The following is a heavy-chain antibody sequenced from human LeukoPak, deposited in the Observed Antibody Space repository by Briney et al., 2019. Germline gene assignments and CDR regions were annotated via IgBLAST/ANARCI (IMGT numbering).Heavy chain of an antibody. Sequence: TGGSLRLSCAASGFTFSRFNMNWLRQAPGKGLEWLSYISTTGTIYYAESVKGRFSISRDNAKNSLYLQMNSLRREDTAVYYCARDSLIFGVVTTFDYWGQGTLVTVSS. CDR2: ISTTGTI. V-gene: IGHV3-48*01. CDR3: ARDSLIFGVVTTFDY. CDR1: GFTFSRFN. D-gene: IGHD3-3*01. J-gene: IGHJ4*02.